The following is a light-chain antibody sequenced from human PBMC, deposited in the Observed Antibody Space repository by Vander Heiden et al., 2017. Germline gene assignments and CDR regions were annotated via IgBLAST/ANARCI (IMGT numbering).Light chain of an antibody. CDR3: SSYAGGNTVL. V-gene: IGLV2-23*01. J-gene: IGLJ2*01. Sequence: QSALTQPASVSGSPGQWITISCTETSSDVGSHNFVSWYQHHPGKAPKLIIYEGTKRPSGVSDRFSGSKSGYTASLTISGLQAEDEADYYCSSYAGGNTVLFGGGTRVAVL. CDR1: SSDVGSHNF. CDR2: EGT.